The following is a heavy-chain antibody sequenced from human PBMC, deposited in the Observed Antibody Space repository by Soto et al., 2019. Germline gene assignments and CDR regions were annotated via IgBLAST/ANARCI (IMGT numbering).Heavy chain of an antibody. V-gene: IGHV3-74*01. CDR3: ERDLGGEGSY. D-gene: IGHD3-10*01. Sequence: AQLVESGGGLVQPGGSLRLSCAASGFTFSNYWMHWVRQVPGQGPVWVSRLNREGSRTDYADTVRGRFPIFRDNARNTLYRQMNSLKAQNTAMYCCERDLGGEGSYWGQGTLVTVSS. CDR1: GFTFSNYW. J-gene: IGHJ4*02. CDR2: LNREGSRT.